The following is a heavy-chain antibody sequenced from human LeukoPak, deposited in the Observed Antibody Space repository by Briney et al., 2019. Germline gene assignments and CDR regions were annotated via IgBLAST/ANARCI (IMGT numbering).Heavy chain of an antibody. Sequence: SETLSLTCTVSGGSISSSSYYWGWIRQPPGKGLEWIGSIYYSGNTYYNPSLESRVTISVDTSKNQFSLKLSSVTAADTAVYYCARPSTGIAADHDAFDIWGQGTMVTVSS. CDR3: ARPSTGIAADHDAFDI. J-gene: IGHJ3*02. V-gene: IGHV4-39*01. CDR1: GGSISSSSYY. D-gene: IGHD6-13*01. CDR2: IYYSGNT.